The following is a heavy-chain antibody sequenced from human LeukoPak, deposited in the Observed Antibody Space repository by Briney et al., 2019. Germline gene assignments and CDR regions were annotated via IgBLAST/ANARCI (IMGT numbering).Heavy chain of an antibody. CDR3: ARQDGCTWEYNWFDP. CDR1: GGSISSSDYY. D-gene: IGHD1-26*01. J-gene: IGHJ5*02. CDR2: IFHSATSYYSGTS. V-gene: IGHV4-39*01. Sequence: KPSETLSLTCTVSGGSISSSDYYWGWLRQPPGQGLEWIGTIFHSATSYYSGTSYFNASLKSRVTISVDTPKNQFSLKMKSVTAADTAVYYCARQDGCTWEYNWFDPWGQGTLVTVSS.